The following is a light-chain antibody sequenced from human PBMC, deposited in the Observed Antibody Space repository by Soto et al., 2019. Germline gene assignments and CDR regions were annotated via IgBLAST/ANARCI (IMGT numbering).Light chain of an antibody. CDR2: DVS. CDR3: CSYAGDSYV. J-gene: IGLJ1*01. Sequence: QSALTQPASVSGSPGQSITISCTGTSSDVGNYNLVSWYQQHPGKAPKLMISDVSKRPSGVSNRFSGSKSGNTASLTISGLQADDEADYYCCSYAGDSYVFGTGTKLTVL. V-gene: IGLV2-23*02. CDR1: SSDVGNYNL.